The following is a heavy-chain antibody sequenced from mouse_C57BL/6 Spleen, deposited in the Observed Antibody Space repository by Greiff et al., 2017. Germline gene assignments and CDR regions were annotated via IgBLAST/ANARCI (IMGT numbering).Heavy chain of an antibody. Sequence: QVQLKQPGAELVMPGASVKLSCKASGYTFTSYWMHWVKQRPGQGLEWIGEIDPSDSYTNYNQKFKGKSTLTVDKSSSTAYMQLSSLTSEDSAVYYCARRGGYDYASAWFAYWGQGTLVTVSA. CDR3: ARRGGYDYASAWFAY. D-gene: IGHD2-4*01. J-gene: IGHJ3*01. CDR1: GYTFTSYW. CDR2: IDPSDSYT. V-gene: IGHV1-69*01.